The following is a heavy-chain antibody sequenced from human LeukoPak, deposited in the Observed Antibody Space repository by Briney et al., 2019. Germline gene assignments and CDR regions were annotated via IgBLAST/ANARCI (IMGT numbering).Heavy chain of an antibody. D-gene: IGHD3-10*01. CDR3: ARGGKGSGSYYNGGDNWFDP. J-gene: IGHJ5*02. V-gene: IGHV4-4*02. CDR2: INHSGST. Sequence: PSGTLSLTCAVSGGSISSSNWWSWIRQPPGKGLEWIGEINHSGSTNYNPSLKSRVTISVDTSKNQFSLKLSSVTAADTAVYYCARGGKGSGSYYNGGDNWFDPWGQGTLVTVSS. CDR1: GGSISSSNW.